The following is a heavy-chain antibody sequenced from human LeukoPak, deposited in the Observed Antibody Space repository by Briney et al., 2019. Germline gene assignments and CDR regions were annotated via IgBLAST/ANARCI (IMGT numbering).Heavy chain of an antibody. V-gene: IGHV4-38-2*01. CDR2: IYHSGST. J-gene: IGHJ4*02. CDR1: GYSISSGYY. CDR3: ARHLPLH. Sequence: SETLTLTCAVSGYSISSGYYWGWIRQPPGKGLEWIGSIYHSGSTYYNPSLKSRVTISVDTSKNQFSLKLSSVTAADTAVYYCARHLPLHWGRGTLVTVSS.